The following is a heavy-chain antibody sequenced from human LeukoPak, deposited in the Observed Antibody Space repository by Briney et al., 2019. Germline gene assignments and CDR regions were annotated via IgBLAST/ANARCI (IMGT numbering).Heavy chain of an antibody. CDR1: GFTFSTYW. Sequence: PGGSLRLSCAASGFTFSTYWMSWDRQAPGEGLEWVANINQDGSDKYYVDSVKGRFTISRDNAKNSVYLQMNSLRVEDTAMYYCARVSVAAADYWGQGALVTVSS. D-gene: IGHD6-19*01. CDR3: ARVSVAAADY. CDR2: INQDGSDK. J-gene: IGHJ4*02. V-gene: IGHV3-7*01.